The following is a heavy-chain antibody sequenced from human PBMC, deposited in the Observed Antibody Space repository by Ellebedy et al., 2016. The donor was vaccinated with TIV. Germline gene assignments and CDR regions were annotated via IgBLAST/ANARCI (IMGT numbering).Heavy chain of an antibody. J-gene: IGHJ5*02. Sequence: PSVKVSCKASGYTFTNYYIHWVRQAPGQGLEWMGIIDPSDGVTNYPQKFQGRVTMTRDTSTSTLYMQLNSLRSEDTAVYYCAREARGTGGFDPWGQGTLVTVSS. D-gene: IGHD2-8*02. CDR1: GYTFTNYY. V-gene: IGHV1-46*01. CDR3: AREARGTGGFDP. CDR2: IDPSDGVT.